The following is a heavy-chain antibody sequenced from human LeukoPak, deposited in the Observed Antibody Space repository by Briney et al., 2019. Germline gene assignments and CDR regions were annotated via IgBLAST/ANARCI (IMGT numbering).Heavy chain of an antibody. J-gene: IGHJ4*02. V-gene: IGHV3-13*01. D-gene: IGHD1-26*01. CDR2: IGTGDDT. CDR3: ARDYYENIAHSHMLPF. CDR1: GFTFSTYD. Sequence: GGSLRLSCAASGFTFSTYDMHWVRQVTGKGLEWVSAIGTGDDTYYLGSVKGRFTISRENAKNVLYLQMSSLRAEDTAVYYCARDYYENIAHSHMLPFWGQGTLVTVSS.